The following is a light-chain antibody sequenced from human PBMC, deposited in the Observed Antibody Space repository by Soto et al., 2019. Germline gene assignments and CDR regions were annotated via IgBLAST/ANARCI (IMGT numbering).Light chain of an antibody. Sequence: QSALTQPRSVSGSPGQSVTISCTGTSSDVGAYNYVSWYQQHPGKAPKLMLYDVTKRPSGVPDRFSGSGSANTASLTISGLQADDEADYYCCSYAGSYTWVFGGGTKLTVL. CDR2: DVT. V-gene: IGLV2-11*01. CDR3: CSYAGSYTWV. J-gene: IGLJ3*02. CDR1: SSDVGAYNY.